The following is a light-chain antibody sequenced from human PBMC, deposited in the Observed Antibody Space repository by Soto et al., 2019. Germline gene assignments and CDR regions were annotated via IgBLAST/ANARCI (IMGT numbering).Light chain of an antibody. J-gene: IGLJ2*01. Sequence: QSALTQPASVSGSPGQSITISCTGTSSDVGGYNYVSWYQHHPGKAPKVIIYDVTNRPTGVSDRFSGSKSGNTASLTISGLQAADEAEYFCTSYTTGSSLVVFGGGTKLTVL. CDR1: SSDVGGYNY. V-gene: IGLV2-14*03. CDR3: TSYTTGSSLVV. CDR2: DVT.